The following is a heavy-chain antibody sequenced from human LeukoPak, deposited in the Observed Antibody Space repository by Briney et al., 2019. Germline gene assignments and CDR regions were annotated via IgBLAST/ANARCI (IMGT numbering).Heavy chain of an antibody. Sequence: SETLSLTCAVYGGSFSGYYWTWIRQSPGKGLEWIGEINHSGSTNYNPSLKSRVTMSADTSKNQFSLKLSSVTAADTAVYYCARERDYSSSGNVDYWGQGTLVTVSS. CDR3: ARERDYSSSGNVDY. J-gene: IGHJ4*02. CDR2: INHSGST. D-gene: IGHD6-6*01. V-gene: IGHV4-34*01. CDR1: GGSFSGYY.